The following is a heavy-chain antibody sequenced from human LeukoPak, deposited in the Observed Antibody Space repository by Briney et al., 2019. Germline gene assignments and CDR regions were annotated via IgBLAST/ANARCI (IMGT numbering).Heavy chain of an antibody. CDR3: ARENDVVLSVDY. CDR1: GFTFSSYE. J-gene: IGHJ4*02. V-gene: IGHV3-48*03. D-gene: IGHD5/OR15-5a*01. Sequence: GGSLRLSCAASGFTFSSYEMNWVRQAPGKGVEWVSYISSGGNTIYYADSVKGRFTISRDNAKNSLYLQMNSLRAEDTAVYYCARENDVVLSVDYWGQGTLVTVSS. CDR2: ISSGGNTI.